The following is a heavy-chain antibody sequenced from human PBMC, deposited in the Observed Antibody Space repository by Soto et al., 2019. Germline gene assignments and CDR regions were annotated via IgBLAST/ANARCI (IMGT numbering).Heavy chain of an antibody. V-gene: IGHV3-30*18. CDR3: AKDFLKGGYNSRGFLGWFDP. Sequence: PGGSLRLSCAASGFTFSSYGMHWVRQAPGKGLEWVAVISYDGSNKYYADSVKGRFTISRDNSKNTLYLQMNSLRAEDTAVYYCAKDFLKGGYNSRGFLGWFDPWGQGTLVTVSS. CDR1: GFTFSSYG. CDR2: ISYDGSNK. D-gene: IGHD5-12*01. J-gene: IGHJ5*02.